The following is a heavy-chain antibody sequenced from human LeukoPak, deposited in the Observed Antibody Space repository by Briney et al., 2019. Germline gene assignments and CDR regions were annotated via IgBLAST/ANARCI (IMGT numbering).Heavy chain of an antibody. CDR3: ARGESFAFDV. V-gene: IGHV3-23*01. CDR1: GFIFSSYE. J-gene: IGHJ3*01. Sequence: GGSLRLSCVGSGFIFSSYEMGWVRQAPGKGLEWVSSISRAGDRTYYEDSVKGRFTISRDNSRNTMYLQMNSLRAEDTAVYYCARGESFAFDVWGQGTMVTVSS. CDR2: ISRAGDRT.